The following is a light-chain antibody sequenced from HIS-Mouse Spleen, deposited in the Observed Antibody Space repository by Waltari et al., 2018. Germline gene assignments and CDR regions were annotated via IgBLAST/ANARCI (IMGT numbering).Light chain of an antibody. Sequence: EIVITHSPASLAVSLCDMATITSKSSQSVLYSSNNKNYLAWYQQKPGQPPKLLIYWASTRESGVPDRFSGSGSGTDFTLTISSLQAEDVAVYYCQQYYSTPYTFGQGTKLEIK. CDR3: QQYYSTPYT. CDR2: WAS. CDR1: QSVLYSSNNKNY. V-gene: IGKV4-1*01. J-gene: IGKJ2*01.